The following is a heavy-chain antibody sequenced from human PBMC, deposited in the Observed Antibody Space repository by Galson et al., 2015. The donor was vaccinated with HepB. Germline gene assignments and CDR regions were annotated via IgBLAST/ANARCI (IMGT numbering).Heavy chain of an antibody. CDR1: GGSISSSSYY. V-gene: IGHV4-39*01. CDR3: ARQWGNDYSNWEYYFDY. CDR2: IYYSGST. Sequence: SETLSLTCTVSGGSISSSSYYWGWIRQPPGKGLEWIGSIYYSGSTYYNPSLKSRVTISVDTSKNQFSLKLSSVTAADTAVYYCARQWGNDYSNWEYYFDYWGQGTLVTVSS. D-gene: IGHD4-11*01. J-gene: IGHJ4*02.